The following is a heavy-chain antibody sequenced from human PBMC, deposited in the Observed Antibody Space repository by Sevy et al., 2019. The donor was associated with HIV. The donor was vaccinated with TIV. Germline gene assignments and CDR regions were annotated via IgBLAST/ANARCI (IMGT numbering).Heavy chain of an antibody. Sequence: GESLKISCKGSGYSFTSYWIGWVRQMPGKGLEWMGIIYPGDSDTRYSPSFQGQVTISADKSISTAYLQWSSLKASDTAMYYCARSIVVVPAAVDAFDIWGQGTMVIVSS. CDR3: ARSIVVVPAAVDAFDI. D-gene: IGHD2-2*01. CDR2: IYPGDSDT. J-gene: IGHJ3*02. V-gene: IGHV5-51*01. CDR1: GYSFTSYW.